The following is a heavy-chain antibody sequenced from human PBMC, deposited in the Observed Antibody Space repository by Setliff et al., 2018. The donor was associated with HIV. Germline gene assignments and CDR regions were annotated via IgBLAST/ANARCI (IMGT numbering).Heavy chain of an antibody. V-gene: IGHV1-46*01. CDR2: IDPNGGAT. CDR3: ARAGGGATDQAFDI. D-gene: IGHD2-2*01. Sequence: ASVKVSCKAFGYSFTSYFLHWVRQAPGQGLECLGIIDPNGGATNNAQKLQGRLTVTTDTSTSTLYMELSNLRSDDTAVYYCARAGGGATDQAFDIWGQGTMVTVSS. CDR1: GYSFTSYF. J-gene: IGHJ3*02.